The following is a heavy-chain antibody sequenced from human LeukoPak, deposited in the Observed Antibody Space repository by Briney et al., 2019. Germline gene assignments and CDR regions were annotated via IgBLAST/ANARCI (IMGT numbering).Heavy chain of an antibody. J-gene: IGHJ3*02. CDR3: ARPYYDILTGSSHHDAFDI. V-gene: IGHV5-51*01. D-gene: IGHD3-9*01. Sequence: GESLKISCKGSGYSFTSYWIGWVRQMPGKGLEWMGIIYPGDSDTRYSPSFQGQVTISADKSISTAYLQWSSLKASDTAMCYCARPYYDILTGSSHHDAFDIWGQGTMVTVSS. CDR2: IYPGDSDT. CDR1: GYSFTSYW.